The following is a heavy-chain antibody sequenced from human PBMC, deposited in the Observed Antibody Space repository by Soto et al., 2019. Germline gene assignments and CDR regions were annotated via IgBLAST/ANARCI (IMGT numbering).Heavy chain of an antibody. V-gene: IGHV3-23*01. J-gene: IGHJ6*02. Sequence: EVQLLESGGGLVQPGGSLRLSCAASGFTFGAYAMSWVRQAPGKGLEWVSAVSDSGGTTYYADSVKGRFTISRDNSKSTLYLQMNSLRAEDTAVYYCAEWSAYFLPPNRVRGRGMDVWGQGNTVTVSS. D-gene: IGHD3-3*01. CDR1: GFTFGAYA. CDR2: VSDSGGTT. CDR3: AEWSAYFLPPNRVRGRGMDV.